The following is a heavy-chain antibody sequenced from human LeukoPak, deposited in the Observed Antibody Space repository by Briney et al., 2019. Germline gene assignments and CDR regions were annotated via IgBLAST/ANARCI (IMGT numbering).Heavy chain of an antibody. CDR1: GYTFTGYY. V-gene: IGHV1-2*06. CDR2: INPNSGDT. CDR3: AIGTPAAGIFEY. Sequence: ASVKVSCKASGYTFTGYYIYWVRQAPGQGLEWLGRINPNSGDTNYAQKFQGRVTMTRDTSISEAYMDPSSLTSDDAAVYYCAIGTPAAGIFEYWGQGALVTVSS. J-gene: IGHJ4*02. D-gene: IGHD6-13*01.